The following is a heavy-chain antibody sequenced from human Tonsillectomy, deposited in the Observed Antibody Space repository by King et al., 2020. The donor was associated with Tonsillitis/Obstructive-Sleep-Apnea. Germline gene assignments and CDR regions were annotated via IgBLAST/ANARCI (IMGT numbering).Heavy chain of an antibody. D-gene: IGHD3-22*01. CDR1: GYTFTNYG. Sequence: VQLVESGAEVKKPGASVKVSCKASGYTFTNYGISWVRQAPGQGLEWMGWISAYNGNTNYAQKLQGRVTMTTDPSTSTAYMELRSLRSDDTAVYYCARATDYYDASGYYYGGDNWFDPWGQGTLVTVSS. CDR2: ISAYNGNT. CDR3: ARATDYYDASGYYYGGDNWFDP. J-gene: IGHJ5*02. V-gene: IGHV1-18*01.